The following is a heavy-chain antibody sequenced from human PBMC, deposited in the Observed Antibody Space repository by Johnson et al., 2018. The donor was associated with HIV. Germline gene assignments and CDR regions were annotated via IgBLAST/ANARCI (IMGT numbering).Heavy chain of an antibody. CDR2: LSYDGSNK. CDR1: GFTFSSYA. D-gene: IGHD1-26*01. V-gene: IGHV3-30*04. CDR3: ARGGGVVGNAFDI. Sequence: VESGGGVVQPGRSLRLSCAASGFTFSSYAMHWVRQAPGKGLEWVAVLSYDGSNKYYADSVKGRFTISRDNFKNTLYLQMNSLRAEDTAVYYCARGGGVVGNAFDIWGQGTMVTVSS. J-gene: IGHJ3*02.